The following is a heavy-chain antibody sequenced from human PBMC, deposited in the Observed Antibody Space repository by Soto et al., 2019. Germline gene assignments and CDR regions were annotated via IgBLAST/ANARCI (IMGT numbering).Heavy chain of an antibody. D-gene: IGHD6-19*01. CDR1: GYTFTTYD. V-gene: IGHV1-8*01. CDR2: MNPNSGNT. J-gene: IGHJ4*02. Sequence: GASVKVSCKASGYTFTTYDINWVRQATGEGLEWMGWMNPNSGNTGHAQKFQGRVTLTSDTSISTAYMELNSLRAEDTAVYYCARDSGGWSDFDYWGQGTLVTVSS. CDR3: ARDSGGWSDFDY.